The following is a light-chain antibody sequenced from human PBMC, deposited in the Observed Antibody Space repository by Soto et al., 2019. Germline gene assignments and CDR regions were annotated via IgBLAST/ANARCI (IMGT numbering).Light chain of an antibody. V-gene: IGKV3-15*01. J-gene: IGKJ1*01. CDR2: GAS. Sequence: IGMSQTQVTLSLSPGERATLSCRAGESVSSNLAWYQQKPGQAPRLLIYGASTRATGVPARFTGSGSGTEFTLTISSLQFDDSAVYYCQQYNNWWTFAQGTKVDI. CDR3: QQYNNWWT. CDR1: ESVSSN.